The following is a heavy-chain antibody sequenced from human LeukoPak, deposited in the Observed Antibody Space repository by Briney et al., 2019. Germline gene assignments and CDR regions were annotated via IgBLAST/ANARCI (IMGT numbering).Heavy chain of an antibody. V-gene: IGHV4-39*01. D-gene: IGHD1-26*01. CDR2: IYYTGNT. CDR1: GASISGSGYY. CDR3: AKSGGYGLIDY. Sequence: SETLSLTCAVSGASISGSGYYLGWIRQPPGKGLEWIGNIYYTGNTYYSASLQSRVTISIDTSKNQFSLRLNSVTAADTAMYYCAKSGGYGLIDYWGQGTLVTVSS. J-gene: IGHJ4*02.